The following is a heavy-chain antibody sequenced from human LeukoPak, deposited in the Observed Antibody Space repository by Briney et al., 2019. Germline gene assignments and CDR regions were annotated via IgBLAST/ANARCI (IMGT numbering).Heavy chain of an antibody. Sequence: GASVKVSCKASGYTFTRYGISWVRQAPGQGLEWMGWISAYNGNTNYAQKLQGRVTMTTDTSTSTAYMELRSLRSDDTAVYYCARDRQGYSTSYYYYYGMDVWGQGTTVTVSS. CDR1: GYTFTRYG. V-gene: IGHV1-18*01. CDR3: ARDRQGYSTSYYYYYGMDV. CDR2: ISAYNGNT. D-gene: IGHD6-13*01. J-gene: IGHJ6*02.